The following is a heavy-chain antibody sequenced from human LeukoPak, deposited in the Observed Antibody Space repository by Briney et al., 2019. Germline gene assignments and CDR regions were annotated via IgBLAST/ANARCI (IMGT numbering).Heavy chain of an antibody. CDR1: GFTFNTYS. Sequence: PGGSLRLSCAASGFTFNTYSMNWVRQAPGKGLEWLSYVKSGNYDIQYADSVTGRSTVSRDSATNSLYLQMNDLKAEDTAVYYCARDSDWAFDYWGQGSLVTVSS. CDR3: ARDSDWAFDY. V-gene: IGHV3-48*01. J-gene: IGHJ4*02. CDR2: VKSGNYDI. D-gene: IGHD3-9*01.